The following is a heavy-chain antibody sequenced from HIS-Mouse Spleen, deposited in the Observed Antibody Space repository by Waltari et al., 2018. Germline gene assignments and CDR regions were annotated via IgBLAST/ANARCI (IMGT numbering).Heavy chain of an antibody. CDR3: ARGGVAAPYYFDY. Sequence: QVQLVQSGAEVTKPGSSVKVACKASGGPFSSYAISWVRQAPGQGLEWMGGSIPIFGTANYAQKFQGRVTITADESTSTAYMELSSLRSEDTAVYYCARGGVAAPYYFDYWGQGTLVTVSS. J-gene: IGHJ4*02. V-gene: IGHV1-69*01. CDR2: SIPIFGTA. D-gene: IGHD6-13*01. CDR1: GGPFSSYA.